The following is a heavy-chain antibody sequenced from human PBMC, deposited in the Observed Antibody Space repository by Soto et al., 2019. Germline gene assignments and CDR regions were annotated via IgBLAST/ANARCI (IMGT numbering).Heavy chain of an antibody. J-gene: IGHJ4*02. D-gene: IGHD6-19*01. CDR1: GFTFSSYG. V-gene: IGHV3-30*18. CDR3: AKGQWSPNYFDY. Sequence: VQLLESGGGLVQPGGSLRLSCAASGFTFSSYGMHWVRQAPGKGLEWVAVISYDGSNKYYADSVKGRFTISRDNSKNTLYLQMNSLRAEDTAVYYCAKGQWSPNYFDYWGQGTLVTVSS. CDR2: ISYDGSNK.